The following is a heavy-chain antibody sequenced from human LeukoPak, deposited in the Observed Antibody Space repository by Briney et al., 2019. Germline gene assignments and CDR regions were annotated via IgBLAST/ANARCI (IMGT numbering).Heavy chain of an antibody. J-gene: IGHJ1*01. CDR2: ISSSSSYI. CDR3: AKDQGIQLWLKYFQH. V-gene: IGHV3-21*04. CDR1: GFTSSSYS. Sequence: GGSLRLSCAASGFTSSSYSMNWVRQAPGKGLEWVSSISSSSSYIYYADSVKGRFTISRDNSKSTLYLQMNSLRAEDTAVYYCAKDQGIQLWLKYFQHWGQGTLVTVSS. D-gene: IGHD5-18*01.